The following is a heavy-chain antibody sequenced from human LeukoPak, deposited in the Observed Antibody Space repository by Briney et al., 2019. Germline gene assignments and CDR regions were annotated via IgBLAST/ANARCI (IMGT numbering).Heavy chain of an antibody. Sequence: SETLSLTCAVSGGSIRSYYWSWIRQPAGKGLEWVGGISTSGSTNYNPSLKSRVTMSVDTSKNQFSLKLSSVTAADTAVYYCARGGVLRYFDWLNWFDPWGQGTLVTVSS. CDR2: ISTSGST. CDR3: ARGGVLRYFDWLNWFDP. D-gene: IGHD3-9*01. CDR1: GGSIRSYY. J-gene: IGHJ5*02. V-gene: IGHV4-4*07.